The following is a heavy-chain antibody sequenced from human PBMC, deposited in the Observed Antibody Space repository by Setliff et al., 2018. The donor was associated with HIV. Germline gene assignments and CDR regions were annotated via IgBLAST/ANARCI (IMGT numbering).Heavy chain of an antibody. Sequence: GASVKVSCKASGYTFTSYGISWVRQAPGQGLEWMGWMNPNSGNTGYAQKFQGRVTITRNTSISTAFMELSSLRSEDTAVYYCARGRPFRGAVAGPAHFAYWGQGTLVTVSS. J-gene: IGHJ4*02. CDR3: ARGRPFRGAVAGPAHFAY. V-gene: IGHV1-8*01. CDR2: MNPNSGNT. CDR1: GYTFTSYG. D-gene: IGHD6-19*01.